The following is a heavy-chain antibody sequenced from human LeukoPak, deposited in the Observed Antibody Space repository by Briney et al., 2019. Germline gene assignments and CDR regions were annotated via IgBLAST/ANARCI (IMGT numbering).Heavy chain of an antibody. D-gene: IGHD6-13*01. Sequence: PGGSLRLSCAASGFTFSSYAMSWVRQAPGKGLEWVSAISGSGGSTYYADSVKGRFTISRDNSKNTLYLQMNSLRAEDTAVYYCAKDESFGPAASYNWFDPWGQGTLVTVSS. V-gene: IGHV3-23*01. CDR2: ISGSGGST. J-gene: IGHJ5*02. CDR1: GFTFSSYA. CDR3: AKDESFGPAASYNWFDP.